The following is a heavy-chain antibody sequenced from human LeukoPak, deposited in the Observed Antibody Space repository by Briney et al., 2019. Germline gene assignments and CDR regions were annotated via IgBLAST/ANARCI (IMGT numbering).Heavy chain of an antibody. J-gene: IGHJ4*02. CDR3: AKARQAGPYDY. D-gene: IGHD6-19*01. CDR2: ISWNSGSI. Sequence: GRSLRLSCAASGFTFDEYVMHGVRQAPGKGLEGVSGISWNSGSIGYADSVKGRFTISRDNAKNSLYLQMNRLRAEDTALYYCAKARQAGPYDYWGQGTLVTVSS. V-gene: IGHV3-9*01. CDR1: GFTFDEYV.